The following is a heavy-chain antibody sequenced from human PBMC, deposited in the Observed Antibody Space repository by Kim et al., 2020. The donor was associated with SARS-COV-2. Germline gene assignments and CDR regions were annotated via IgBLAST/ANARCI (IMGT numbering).Heavy chain of an antibody. Sequence: ASVKVSCKASGYTFTSYYMHWVRQAPGQGLEWMGIINPSGGSTSYAQKFQGRVTMTRDTSTSTVYMELSSMRSEDTAAYYCSRVRPDYYDRGRYFDYWGQRALVTGSS. D-gene: IGHD3-22*01. CDR2: INPSGGST. J-gene: IGHJ4*02. V-gene: IGHV1-46*01. CDR1: GYTFTSYY. CDR3: SRVRPDYYDRGRYFDY.